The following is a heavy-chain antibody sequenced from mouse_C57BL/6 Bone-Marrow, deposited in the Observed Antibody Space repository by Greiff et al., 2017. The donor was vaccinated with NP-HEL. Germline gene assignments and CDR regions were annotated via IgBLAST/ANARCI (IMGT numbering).Heavy chain of an antibody. CDR2: ISSGGSYT. CDR3: ARRGWSWFAY. D-gene: IGHD2-3*01. J-gene: IGHJ3*01. V-gene: IGHV5-6*01. Sequence: EVQGVESGGDLVKPGGSLKLSCAASGFTFSSYGMSWVRQTPDKRLEWVATISSGGSYTYYLDSVKGRFTISRDNAKNTLYLQMSSLKSEDTAMYYCARRGWSWFAYWGQGTLVTVSA. CDR1: GFTFSSYG.